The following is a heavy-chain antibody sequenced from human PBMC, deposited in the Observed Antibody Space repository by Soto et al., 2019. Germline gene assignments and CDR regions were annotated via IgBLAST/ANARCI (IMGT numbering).Heavy chain of an antibody. D-gene: IGHD3-3*01. Sequence: GGSLRLSCAASGFTFSDYYMSWIRQAPGKGLEYISYISSSSSSTDYADSVKGRFTISRDNAKNSLYLQMSSLRAEDTAVYYCARDRGGGSIFGGHYGMDVWGQGTTVTVSS. CDR3: ARDRGGGSIFGGHYGMDV. CDR1: GFTFSDYY. CDR2: ISSSSSST. J-gene: IGHJ6*02. V-gene: IGHV3-11*06.